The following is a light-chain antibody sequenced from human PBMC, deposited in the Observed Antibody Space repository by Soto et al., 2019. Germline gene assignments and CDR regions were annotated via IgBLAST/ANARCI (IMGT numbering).Light chain of an antibody. CDR3: QQLDSNPPWT. J-gene: IGKJ1*01. Sequence: IQLTQSPSSLSASVGDTVTISCRASQTIDNYLAWYQQYPVRAPKLLIYLASTLQSGVPSRFSGSGSGTDFQLTISSLQPEDFATYYCQQLDSNPPWTFGQGTRVEIK. CDR2: LAS. CDR1: QTIDNY. V-gene: IGKV1-9*01.